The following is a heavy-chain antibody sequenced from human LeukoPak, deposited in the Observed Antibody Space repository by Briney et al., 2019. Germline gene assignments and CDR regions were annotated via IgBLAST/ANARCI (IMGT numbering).Heavy chain of an antibody. Sequence: PGGSLKLSCAASGFTFSNFGMSWVRQAPGKGLEWVSTISGSTGETFYADSVKGRFTISRDNSKNTVYLQMNSLRAEDTAVYYCAKSTRKGGPFYYFDYWGQGTLVTVSS. CDR1: GFTFSNFG. J-gene: IGHJ4*02. CDR3: AKSTRKGGPFYYFDY. D-gene: IGHD1-14*01. CDR2: ISGSTGET. V-gene: IGHV3-23*01.